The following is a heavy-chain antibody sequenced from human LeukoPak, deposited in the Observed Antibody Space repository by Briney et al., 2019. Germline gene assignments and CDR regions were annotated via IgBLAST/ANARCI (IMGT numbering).Heavy chain of an antibody. CDR1: GFIFSKHG. D-gene: IGHD3-22*01. CDR2: IEYDGSRE. V-gene: IGHV3-30*02. CDR3: ATYSSLNRREFQF. J-gene: IGHJ1*01. Sequence: GESLRLSCATSGFIFSKHGMHWVRQAPGKGLEWVAFIEYDGSREYVDSVKGRFTISRDNAKNSLYLQMNSLRAEDTAVYYCATYSSLNRREFQFWGQGTLLTVSS.